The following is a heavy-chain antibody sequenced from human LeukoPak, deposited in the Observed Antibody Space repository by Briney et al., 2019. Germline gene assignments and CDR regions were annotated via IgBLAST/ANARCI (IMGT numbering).Heavy chain of an antibody. J-gene: IGHJ4*02. CDR3: AGTRYSNRFDY. D-gene: IGHD4-11*01. CDR2: IYYSGST. CDR1: GGSISSSSYY. Sequence: PSETLSLTCTVSGGSISSSSYYWGWIRQPPGKGLEWIGSIYYSGSTYYNPSLKSRVTISVDTSKNQFSLKLSSVTAADTAVYYCAGTRYSNRFDYWGQGTLVTVSS. V-gene: IGHV4-39*01.